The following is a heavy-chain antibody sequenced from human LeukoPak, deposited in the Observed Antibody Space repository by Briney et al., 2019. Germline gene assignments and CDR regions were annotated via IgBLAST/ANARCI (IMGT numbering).Heavy chain of an antibody. CDR2: IYSGGST. D-gene: IGHD1-26*01. CDR3: ARVGATSYYYYYYMDV. CDR1: GFTFSSYE. J-gene: IGHJ6*03. Sequence: GGSLRLSCAASGFTFSSYEMNWVRQAPGKGLEWVSVIYSGGSTYYADSVKGRFTISRDNSKNTLYLQMNSLRAEDTAVYYCARVGATSYYYYYYMDVWGKGTTVTVSS. V-gene: IGHV3-53*01.